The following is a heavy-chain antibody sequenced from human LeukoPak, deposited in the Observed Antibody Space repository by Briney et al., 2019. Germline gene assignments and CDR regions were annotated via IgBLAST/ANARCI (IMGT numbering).Heavy chain of an antibody. CDR1: GDSINNYY. J-gene: IGHJ4*02. CDR2: ISYSGST. Sequence: SETLSLTCTVSGDSINNYYWSWIRQPPGKGLEWLGYISYSGSTNYNPSLKSRVTIPVDTSKSQFSLRLTSVTAADTAVYFCARDAHSGSFPDYWGPGTLVTVSS. CDR3: ARDAHSGSFPDY. D-gene: IGHD1-26*01. V-gene: IGHV4-59*12.